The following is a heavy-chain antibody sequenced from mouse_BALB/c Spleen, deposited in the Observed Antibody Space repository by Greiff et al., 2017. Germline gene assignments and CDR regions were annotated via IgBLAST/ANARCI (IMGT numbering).Heavy chain of an antibody. V-gene: IGHV7-1*02. CDR3: ARDAYYGNYGAY. CDR2: SRNKANDYTT. D-gene: IGHD2-1*01. Sequence: EVKVVESGGGLVQPGGSLRLSCATSGFTFSDFYMEWVRQPPGKRLEWIAASRNKANDYTTEYSASVKGRFIVSRDTSQSILYLQMNALRAEDTAIYYCARDAYYGNYGAYWGQGTLVTVSA. J-gene: IGHJ3*01. CDR1: GFTFSDFY.